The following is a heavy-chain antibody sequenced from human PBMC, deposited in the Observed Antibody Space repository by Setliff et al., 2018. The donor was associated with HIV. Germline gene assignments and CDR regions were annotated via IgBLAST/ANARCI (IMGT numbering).Heavy chain of an antibody. J-gene: IGHJ3*02. CDR2: IHDSGTT. V-gene: IGHV4-61*03. Sequence: SETLSLTCTVSGGSVGSGSYYWSWIRQTPGKGLEWIGYIHDSGTTYYNSSLKSRVTMSVDTSKNLFSLRLSSVTAADTAVYYCARHSGRLLDRYAFDIWGQGTMVTVSS. CDR1: GGSVGSGSYY. CDR3: ARHSGRLLDRYAFDI. D-gene: IGHD1-26*01.